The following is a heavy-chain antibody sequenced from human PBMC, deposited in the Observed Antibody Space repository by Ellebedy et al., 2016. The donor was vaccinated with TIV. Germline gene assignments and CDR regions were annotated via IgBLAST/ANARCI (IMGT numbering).Heavy chain of an antibody. CDR2: IYYSGST. CDR1: GGSIRSYY. D-gene: IGHD5-12*01. CDR3: ATYDGRGANFYY. Sequence: GSLRLSCTVSGGSIRSYYWSWIRQPPGKGLEWIGYIYYSGSTNYNPSLKSRVTISVDTSKGRFSLRLSSVAAADTAVYYCATYDGRGANFYYWGQGILVTVSS. V-gene: IGHV4-59*12. J-gene: IGHJ4*02.